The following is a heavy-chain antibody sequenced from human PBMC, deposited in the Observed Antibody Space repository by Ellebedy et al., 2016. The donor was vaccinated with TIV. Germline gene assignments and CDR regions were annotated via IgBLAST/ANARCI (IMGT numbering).Heavy chain of an antibody. CDR2: IIPILGIA. Sequence: AASVKVSCKASGGTFSSYAISWVRQAPGQGLEWMGRIIPILGIANYAQKFQGRVTITADKSTSTAYMELSSLRSEDTAVYYCASSVVVPAAMDVWGQGTTVTVSS. J-gene: IGHJ6*01. CDR3: ASSVVVPAAMDV. D-gene: IGHD2-2*01. V-gene: IGHV1-69*04. CDR1: GGTFSSYA.